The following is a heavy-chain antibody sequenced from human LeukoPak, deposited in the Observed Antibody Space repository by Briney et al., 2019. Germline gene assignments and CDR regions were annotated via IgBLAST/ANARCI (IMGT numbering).Heavy chain of an antibody. CDR3: AKAGLWFGEPSNYFDY. D-gene: IGHD3-10*01. Sequence: GGSLRLSCAASGFTFSSYSMNWVRQAPGKGLEWVANIKQDGTETYYVDSLKGRFTISRDNSMNTLHLQMDSLRPEDTAVYYCAKAGLWFGEPSNYFDYWGQGTLVTVSS. CDR1: GFTFSSYS. V-gene: IGHV3-7*02. CDR2: IKQDGTET. J-gene: IGHJ4*02.